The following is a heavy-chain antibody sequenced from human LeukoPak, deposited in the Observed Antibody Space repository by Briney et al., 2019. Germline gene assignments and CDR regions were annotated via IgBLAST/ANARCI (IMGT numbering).Heavy chain of an antibody. CDR2: IRANT. J-gene: IGHJ6*02. D-gene: IGHD3-16*01. V-gene: IGHV1-18*01. CDR3: ARGAAGEEASNFGMDV. CDR1: GYTFTNYA. Sequence: ASVKVSCKASGYTFTNYAISWARQAPGKGLESMAWIRANTNSAQKVQGRVTMTTDASTSTAYMELRSLRSHDTAVYYCARGAAGEEASNFGMDVWGQGTTVTVSS.